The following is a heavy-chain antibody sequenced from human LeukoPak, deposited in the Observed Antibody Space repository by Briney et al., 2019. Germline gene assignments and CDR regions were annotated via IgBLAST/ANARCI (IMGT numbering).Heavy chain of an antibody. J-gene: IGHJ6*02. V-gene: IGHV4-34*01. Sequence: PSETLSLTCAVYGGSFSDYYWSWIRQPPGKGLEWIGEISHSGSTNYSPSLKSRVTISSDTSKSQFSLKLNSVTAADTAVFYCARSARDSWGYYGMDVWGQGTTVTVSS. CDR3: ARSARDSWGYYGMDV. CDR2: ISHSGST. D-gene: IGHD2-15*01. CDR1: GGSFSDYY.